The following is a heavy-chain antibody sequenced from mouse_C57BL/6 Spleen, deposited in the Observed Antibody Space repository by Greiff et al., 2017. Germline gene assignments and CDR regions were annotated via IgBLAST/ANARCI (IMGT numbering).Heavy chain of an antibody. V-gene: IGHV7-3*01. D-gene: IGHD2-5*01. CDR1: GFTFTDYY. CDR3: ARYSYSNYFDY. Sequence: EVQLVESGGGLVQPGGSLSLSCAASGFTFTDYYMSWVRQPPGKALEWLGFIRNKANGYTTEYSASVKGRFTISRDNSQSILYLQMNALRAEDRATYYCARYSYSNYFDYWGQGTTLTVSS. J-gene: IGHJ2*01. CDR2: IRNKANGYTT.